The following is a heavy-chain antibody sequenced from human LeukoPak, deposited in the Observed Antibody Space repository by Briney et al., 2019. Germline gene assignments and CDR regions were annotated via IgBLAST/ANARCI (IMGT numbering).Heavy chain of an antibody. CDR3: AKHRFESGGYHSTD. J-gene: IGHJ4*02. CDR1: GFTFSDYY. Sequence: PGGSLRLSCAASGFTFSDYYMSWVRQAPGKGLAWVSTISGGSGSTYCADSVKGRFTISRDNSKNTLYPQMNSLRDEDTAVYYCAKHRFESGGYHSTDWGQGTLVTVSS. CDR2: ISGGSGST. V-gene: IGHV3-23*01. D-gene: IGHD3-22*01.